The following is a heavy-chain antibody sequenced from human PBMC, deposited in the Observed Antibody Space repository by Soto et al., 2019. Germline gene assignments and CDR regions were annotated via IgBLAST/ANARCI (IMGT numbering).Heavy chain of an antibody. D-gene: IGHD2-21*01. Sequence: EVQLVESGGGLVPPGGSLRLSCEVSGFTFSDRYMSWVRQAPGRGLEWVGRSRNKATSYTTEYAKYVTGRFDVSRDDSTTLVFLQLNSLKTEDTDGYYCVRGYWGLDYWGKGALVTVSS. CDR1: GFTFSDRY. CDR3: VRGYWGLDY. V-gene: IGHV3-72*01. J-gene: IGHJ4*02. CDR2: SRNKATSYTT.